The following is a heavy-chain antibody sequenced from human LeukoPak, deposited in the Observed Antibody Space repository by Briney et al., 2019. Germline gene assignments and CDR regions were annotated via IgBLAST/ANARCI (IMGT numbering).Heavy chain of an antibody. CDR2: INPNSGGT. V-gene: IGHV1-2*04. J-gene: IGHJ6*04. CDR3: ARAAIWGYCSSTSCYNHGMDA. CDR1: GYTFTGYY. Sequence: GASVKVSCKASGYTFTGYYMHWVRQAPGQGLEWMGWINPNSGGTNYAQKFQGWVTMTRDTSISTAYMELSRLRSDDTAVYYCARAAIWGYCSSTSCYNHGMDAWGKGTTVTVSS. D-gene: IGHD2-2*02.